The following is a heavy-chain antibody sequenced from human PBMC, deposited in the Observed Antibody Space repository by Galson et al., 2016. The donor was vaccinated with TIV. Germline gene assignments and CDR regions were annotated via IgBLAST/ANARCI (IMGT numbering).Heavy chain of an antibody. J-gene: IGHJ6*02. CDR2: ISSDGSNK. V-gene: IGHV3-30*04. Sequence: LRLSCAASGFTFSSYAMHWVRQTPGKGLEWVALISSDGSNKYAADSVRGRFTIPKDNSKNMLYLQMNSLRAEDTAVYYCARDTTIFGLVRGTMHVWGQGTTVTVSS. CDR1: GFTFSSYA. D-gene: IGHD3-3*01. CDR3: ARDTTIFGLVRGTMHV.